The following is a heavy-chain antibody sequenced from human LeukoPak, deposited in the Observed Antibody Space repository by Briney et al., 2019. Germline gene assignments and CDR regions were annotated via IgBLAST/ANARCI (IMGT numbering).Heavy chain of an antibody. D-gene: IGHD2/OR15-2a*01. Sequence: SQTLSLTCTVSGGSISSGGYYWSWIRQHPGKGLEWIGSIYYSGNTYYNPSLKSRVTISVDTSKNQFSLKLSSVTAADTAVYYCARDRDSTNYFDYWGQGTLVTVSS. CDR3: ARDRDSTNYFDY. CDR2: IYYSGNT. CDR1: GGSISSGGYY. V-gene: IGHV4-31*03. J-gene: IGHJ4*02.